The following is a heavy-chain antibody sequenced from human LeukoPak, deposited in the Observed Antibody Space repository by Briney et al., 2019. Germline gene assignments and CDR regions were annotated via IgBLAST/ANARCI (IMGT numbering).Heavy chain of an antibody. CDR3: ARIQGGYSYGIDF. D-gene: IGHD5-18*01. CDR2: ISYDGSNK. Sequence: PGRSLRLSCAASGFTFSTYAMHWVRQAPGKGLEWVAVISYDGSNKYYADSVKGRFTISRDNSKNTLYLQMNSLRLEDTAVYYCARIQGGYSYGIDFWGQGTLVTVSS. J-gene: IGHJ4*02. CDR1: GFTFSTYA. V-gene: IGHV3-30*04.